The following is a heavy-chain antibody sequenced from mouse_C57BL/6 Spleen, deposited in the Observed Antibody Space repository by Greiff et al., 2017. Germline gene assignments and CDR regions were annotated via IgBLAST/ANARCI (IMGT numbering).Heavy chain of an antibody. J-gene: IGHJ4*01. V-gene: IGHV1-4*01. CDR1: GYTFTSYT. Sequence: VQLQESGAELARPGASVKMSCQASGYTFTSYTMHWVKQRPGQGLEWIGYINPSSGYTKYNQKFKDKATLTADKSSSTAYMQLSSLTSEDSAVYYCARQGLREGYYYAMDYWGQGTSVTVSS. CDR3: ARQGLREGYYYAMDY. D-gene: IGHD3-1*01. CDR2: INPSSGYT.